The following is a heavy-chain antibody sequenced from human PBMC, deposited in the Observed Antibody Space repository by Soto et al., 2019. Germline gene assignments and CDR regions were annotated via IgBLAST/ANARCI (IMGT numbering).Heavy chain of an antibody. CDR1: GGSFSGYY. J-gene: IGHJ6*02. CDR3: ARAGDCRGGSCYGWADYYGMDV. V-gene: IGHV4-34*01. CDR2: INHSGST. D-gene: IGHD2-15*01. Sequence: SETLSLTCAVYGGSFSGYYWSWIRQPPGKGLEWIGEINHSGSTNYNPSLKSRVTISVDTSKNQFSLKLSSVTAADTAVYYCARAGDCRGGSCYGWADYYGMDVWGQGTTVTVSS.